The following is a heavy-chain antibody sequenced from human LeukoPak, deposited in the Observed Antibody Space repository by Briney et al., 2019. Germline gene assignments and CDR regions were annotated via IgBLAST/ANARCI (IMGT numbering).Heavy chain of an antibody. CDR1: GGSFSGYY. CDR2: INHSGST. D-gene: IGHD5-18*01. Sequence: SETLSLTCAVYGGSFSGYYWSWIRQPPGKGLEWIGEINHSGSTNYKPSLKSRVTISVGTSKIQFSLKLSSVTAADTAVYYCATGYTTNWFDPWGQGTLVTVSS. V-gene: IGHV4-34*01. J-gene: IGHJ5*02. CDR3: ATGYTTNWFDP.